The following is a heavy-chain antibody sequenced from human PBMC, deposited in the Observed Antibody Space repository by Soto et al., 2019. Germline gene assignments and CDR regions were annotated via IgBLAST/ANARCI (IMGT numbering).Heavy chain of an antibody. V-gene: IGHV4-59*04. CDR2: IYYSGST. Sequence: SETLSLTCTVSGGSISSYYLSWIRQPPGKGLEWIGYIYYSGSTYYNPSLKSRVTISVDTSKNQFSLKLSSVTAADTAVYYCAREEDGSGSYYNCCWFDPWGQGTLVTVSS. D-gene: IGHD3-10*01. CDR1: GGSISSYY. J-gene: IGHJ5*02. CDR3: AREEDGSGSYYNCCWFDP.